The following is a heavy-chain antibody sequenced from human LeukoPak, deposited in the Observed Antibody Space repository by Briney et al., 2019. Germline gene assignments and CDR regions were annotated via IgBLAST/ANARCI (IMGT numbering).Heavy chain of an antibody. CDR1: GYTFTRYY. CDR2: INPSGGST. J-gene: IGHJ4*02. V-gene: IGHV1-46*01. CDR3: ARDQKYYDFWSGYLPDY. D-gene: IGHD3-3*01. Sequence: SVKVSCKASGYTFTRYYVHWVRQAPGQGLEWMGIINPSGGSTSYAQKFQGRVTMTRDTSTSTVYMELSSLRSEDTAVYYCARDQKYYDFWSGYLPDYWGQGTLVTVSS.